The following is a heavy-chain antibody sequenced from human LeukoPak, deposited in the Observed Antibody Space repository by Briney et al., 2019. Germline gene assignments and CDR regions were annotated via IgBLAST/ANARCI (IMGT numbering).Heavy chain of an antibody. CDR2: INPNSGGT. Sequence: GASVKVSCKASGYTFTGYYMHWVRQAPGQGLEWMGWINPNSGGTNYAQKFQGRVTMTRDTSISTAYMELSSLRSEDTAVYYCALLPKLYYYYMDVWGKGTTVTISS. CDR3: ALLPKLYYYYMDV. V-gene: IGHV1-2*02. D-gene: IGHD3-22*01. J-gene: IGHJ6*03. CDR1: GYTFTGYY.